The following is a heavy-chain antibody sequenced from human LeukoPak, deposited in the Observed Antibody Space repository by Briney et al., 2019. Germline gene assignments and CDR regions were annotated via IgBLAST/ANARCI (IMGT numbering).Heavy chain of an antibody. V-gene: IGHV1-69*13. J-gene: IGHJ4*02. D-gene: IGHD5-12*01. CDR2: IIPIFGTA. CDR1: GGTFSIYA. CDR3: ARVEMATIGGIDY. Sequence: ASVKVSCKASGGTFSIYAISWVRQAPGQGLEWMGGIIPIFGTANYAQKFQGRVTITADESTSTAYMELSSLRSEDTAVYYCARVEMATIGGIDYWGQGTLVTVSS.